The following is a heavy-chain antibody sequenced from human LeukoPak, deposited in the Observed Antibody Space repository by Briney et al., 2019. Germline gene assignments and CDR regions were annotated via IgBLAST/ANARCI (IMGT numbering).Heavy chain of an antibody. CDR3: ARGGRPYYDILTGYWGDFDY. CDR2: IIPIFGTA. CDR1: GGTFSSYA. J-gene: IGHJ4*02. D-gene: IGHD3-9*01. Sequence: SVKVSCKASGGTFSSYAISWVRQAPGQGLEWMGGIIPIFGTANYAQKFQGRVTITADESTSTAYMELSSLRSEDTAVYYCARGGRPYYDILTGYWGDFDYWGQGTLVTVSS. V-gene: IGHV1-69*13.